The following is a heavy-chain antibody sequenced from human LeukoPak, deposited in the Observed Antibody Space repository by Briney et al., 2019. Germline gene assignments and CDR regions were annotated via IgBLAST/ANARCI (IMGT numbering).Heavy chain of an antibody. V-gene: IGHV3-23*01. D-gene: IGHD5-24*01. J-gene: IGHJ4*02. CDR1: GFTFSGYA. CDR3: ARGAGYNYPYYFDY. CDR2: INGSGDYT. Sequence: GGSLRLSCAVSGFTFSGYAMSWVRQAPGKGLEWVSTINGSGDYTYYADSVKGRFTISRDNSKNTLYLQMNSLRAEDTAVYYCARGAGYNYPYYFDYWGQGTLVTVSS.